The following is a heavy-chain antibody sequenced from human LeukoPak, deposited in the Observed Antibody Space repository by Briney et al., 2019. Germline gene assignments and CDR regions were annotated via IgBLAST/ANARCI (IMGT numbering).Heavy chain of an antibody. V-gene: IGHV1-2*02. D-gene: IGHD3-22*01. CDR3: ARVGIDYDSSGYDY. Sequence: GASVKVSCKASGYTFTGYYMHWVRQAPGQGLEWMGWINPNSGGTNYAQKFQGRVTMTMDTSISTAYMELSRLRSDDTAVYYCARVGIDYDSSGYDYWGQGTLVTVSS. J-gene: IGHJ4*02. CDR2: INPNSGGT. CDR1: GYTFTGYY.